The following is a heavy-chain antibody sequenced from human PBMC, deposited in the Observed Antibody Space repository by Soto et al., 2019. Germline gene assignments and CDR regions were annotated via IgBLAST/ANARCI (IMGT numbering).Heavy chain of an antibody. Sequence: GSLRLSCAASGFTFSSYAMSWVRQAPGKGLEWVSAISGSGGSTYYADSVKGRFTISRDNSKNTLYLQMNSLRAEDTAVYYCAKDRDITTIVVVIPYFAYWGQGTLVTVSS. CDR1: GFTFSSYA. V-gene: IGHV3-23*01. J-gene: IGHJ4*02. CDR3: AKDRDITTIVVVIPYFAY. D-gene: IGHD3-22*01. CDR2: ISGSGGST.